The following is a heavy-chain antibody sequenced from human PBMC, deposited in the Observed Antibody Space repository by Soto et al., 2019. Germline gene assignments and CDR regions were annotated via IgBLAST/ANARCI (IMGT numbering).Heavy chain of an antibody. D-gene: IGHD2-2*01. CDR2: ISLYSDGT. CDR1: GYTFSNYG. CDR3: ARVVPGAEAWFGP. J-gene: IGHJ5*02. V-gene: IGHV1-18*01. Sequence: ASVKFSCKTSGYTFSNYGITWVRQAPGQPLEWLGWISLYSDGTNHAQKFQGRVSMTTDTSTTTAYMELRSLRSDDTAVYYCARVVPGAEAWFGPWGQGTLVTVSS.